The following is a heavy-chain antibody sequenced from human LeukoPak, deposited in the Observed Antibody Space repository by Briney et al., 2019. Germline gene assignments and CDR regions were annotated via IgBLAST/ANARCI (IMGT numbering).Heavy chain of an antibody. CDR3: ARDGSLGIAVAGTFDY. D-gene: IGHD6-19*01. CDR2: IYYSGST. J-gene: IGHJ4*02. Sequence: SETLSPNSTVAGGSIRSSRYYWRWNRQPPGKGLEWIGSIYYSGSTYYNPSLKSRVTISVDTSKNQFSLKLSSVTAADTAVYYCARDGSLGIAVAGTFDYWGQGTLVTVSS. V-gene: IGHV4-39*07. CDR1: GGSIRSSRYY.